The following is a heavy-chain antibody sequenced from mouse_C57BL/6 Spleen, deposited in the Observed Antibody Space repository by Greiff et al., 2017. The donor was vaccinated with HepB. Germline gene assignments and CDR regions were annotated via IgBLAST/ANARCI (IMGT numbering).Heavy chain of an antibody. CDR2: ISDGGSYT. J-gene: IGHJ1*03. V-gene: IGHV5-4*01. Sequence: EVQRVESGGGLVKPGGSLKLSCAASGFTFSSYAMSWVRQTPEKRLEWVATISDGGSYTYYPDNVKGRFTISRDNAKNNLYLQMSHLTSEDTAMYYCARGLLYHWYFDVWGTGTTVTVSS. CDR1: GFTFSSYA. D-gene: IGHD2-1*01. CDR3: ARGLLYHWYFDV.